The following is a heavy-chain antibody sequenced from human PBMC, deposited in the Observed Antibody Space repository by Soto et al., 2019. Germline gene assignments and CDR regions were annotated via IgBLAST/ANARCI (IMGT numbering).Heavy chain of an antibody. J-gene: IGHJ4*02. D-gene: IGHD5-12*01. Sequence: QVQLVQSGAEVKKPGSSVKVSCKASGGTFSTSTFTWVRQAPGQGLEWMGRTIPLLNVADYAQDFQGRVTITADKSTSTAYMELTSLTSKDTAVYYCARDSPTGSTYSGYDAIDSWGQGTLVTVSS. CDR2: TIPLLNVA. CDR3: ARDSPTGSTYSGYDAIDS. CDR1: GGTFSTST. V-gene: IGHV1-69*08.